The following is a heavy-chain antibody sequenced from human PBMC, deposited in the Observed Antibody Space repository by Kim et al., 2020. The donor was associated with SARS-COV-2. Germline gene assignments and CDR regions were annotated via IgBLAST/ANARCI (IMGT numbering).Heavy chain of an antibody. V-gene: IGHV4-61*02. Sequence: SLKSRVTISVDTSKNQFSLKLSSVTAADTAVYYCARVGDIVATIEKVFDYWGQGTLVTVSS. J-gene: IGHJ4*02. CDR3: ARVGDIVATIEKVFDY. D-gene: IGHD5-12*01.